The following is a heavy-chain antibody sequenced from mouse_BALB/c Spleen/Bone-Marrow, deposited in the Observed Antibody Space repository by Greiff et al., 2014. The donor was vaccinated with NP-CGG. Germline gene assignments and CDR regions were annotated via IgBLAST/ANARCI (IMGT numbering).Heavy chain of an antibody. D-gene: IGHD3-1*01. CDR1: GFTFSNYW. Sequence: EVKLVESGGGLVQPGGSMKLSCVASGFTFSNYWMNWVRQSPEKGLEWVAEIRLKSNNYATHYAEPVKGRFTISRDDSKSSVYLQMNNLRVEDTGIYYCTLGRGFAYWGQGTLVTVSA. CDR3: TLGRGFAY. CDR2: IRLKSNNYAT. J-gene: IGHJ3*01. V-gene: IGHV6-6*02.